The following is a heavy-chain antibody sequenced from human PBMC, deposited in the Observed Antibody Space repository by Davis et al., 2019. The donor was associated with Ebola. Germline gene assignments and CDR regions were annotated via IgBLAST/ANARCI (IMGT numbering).Heavy chain of an antibody. CDR3: AKYSSRSPRGY. Sequence: GESLKISCAASGFTVSSNYMSWVRQAPGEGLEWVSVIYSGGSTYYADSVKGRFTISRDNSKNTLYLQMNSLRAEDTAVYYCAKYSSRSPRGYWGQGTLVTVSS. CDR1: GFTVSSNY. V-gene: IGHV3-66*01. J-gene: IGHJ4*02. CDR2: IYSGGST. D-gene: IGHD6-13*01.